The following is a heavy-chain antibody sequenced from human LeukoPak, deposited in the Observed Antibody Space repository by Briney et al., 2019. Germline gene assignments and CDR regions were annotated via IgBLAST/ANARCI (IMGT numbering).Heavy chain of an antibody. CDR3: ARGRRERITMIVVVSRQSYYYYMDV. CDR1: GYTFTSYD. D-gene: IGHD3-22*01. V-gene: IGHV1-8*01. J-gene: IGHJ6*03. Sequence: ASVKVSCKASGYTFTSYDINWVRQATGQGLEWMGWMNPNSGNTGYAQKFQARVTMTRNTSISTAYMELSSLRSEDTAVYYCARGRRERITMIVVVSRQSYYYYMDVWGKGTTVTVSS. CDR2: MNPNSGNT.